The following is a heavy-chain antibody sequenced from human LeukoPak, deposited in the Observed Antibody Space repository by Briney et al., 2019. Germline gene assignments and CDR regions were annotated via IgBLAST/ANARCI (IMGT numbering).Heavy chain of an antibody. D-gene: IGHD3-10*01. Sequence: GGSLRLSCAASGFTFRSYEMNWVRQAPGKGLEWVSYISSSGSTIYYADSVKGRFTISRDNAKNSLYLQMNSLRAEDTAVYYCARDKVENYYGSGGSPLMDVWGKGTTVTVSS. J-gene: IGHJ6*04. CDR1: GFTFRSYE. CDR3: ARDKVENYYGSGGSPLMDV. V-gene: IGHV3-48*03. CDR2: ISSSGSTI.